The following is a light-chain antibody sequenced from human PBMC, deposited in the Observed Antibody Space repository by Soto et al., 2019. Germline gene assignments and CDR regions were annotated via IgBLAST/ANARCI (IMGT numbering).Light chain of an antibody. CDR2: GAS. V-gene: IGKV3-15*01. Sequence: EILMTQSPATLSVSPGERVTLSCRASQSVSSYLAWYQQKPGQPPRLLIYGASTRATGIPARFSGSGSGTEFTLTISSLQSEDFAVYYCQQYKNWPRTFGQGTKVDIK. J-gene: IGKJ1*01. CDR3: QQYKNWPRT. CDR1: QSVSSY.